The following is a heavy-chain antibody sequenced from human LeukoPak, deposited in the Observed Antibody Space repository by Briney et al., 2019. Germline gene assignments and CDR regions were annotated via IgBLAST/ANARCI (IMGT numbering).Heavy chain of an antibody. CDR2: IIPIFGTA. D-gene: IGHD3-3*01. V-gene: IGHV1-69*06. Sequence: SVKVSCKASGGTFSIYAISWVRQAPGQGLEWMGGIIPIFGTANYAQKFQGRVTITADKSTSTAYMELSSLRSEDTAVYYCARDSREGGAPDYDFWSGTATHITEYYYYYMGVWGKGTTVTISS. CDR1: GGTFSIYA. J-gene: IGHJ6*03. CDR3: ARDSREGGAPDYDFWSGTATHITEYYYYYMGV.